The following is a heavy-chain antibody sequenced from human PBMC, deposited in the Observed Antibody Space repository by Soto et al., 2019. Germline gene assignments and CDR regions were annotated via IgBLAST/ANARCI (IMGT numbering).Heavy chain of an antibody. CDR3: ARWCPAQYSSSSTNGMDV. CDR1: GYSFTSYW. D-gene: IGHD6-6*01. CDR2: IYPGDSDT. Sequence: GASLKISCKGSGYSFTSYWIGWVRQMPGKGLEWMGIIYPGDSDTRYSPSFQGQVTISADKSISTAYLQWSSLKASDTAMYYCARWCPAQYSSSSTNGMDVWRQGTTVTVSS. V-gene: IGHV5-51*01. J-gene: IGHJ6*02.